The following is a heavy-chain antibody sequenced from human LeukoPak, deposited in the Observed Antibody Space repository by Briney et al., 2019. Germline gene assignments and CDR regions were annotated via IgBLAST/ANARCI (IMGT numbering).Heavy chain of an antibody. J-gene: IGHJ4*02. V-gene: IGHV3-23*01. Sequence: GGSLRLSCAASGFTFRNFAMTWVRQTPGKGLEWFSTIDGSGDNTYFADSVKGRFTISRDNSKSTLYLQMTSLRAEDTAIYYCAKDYGDLPIDYWGQGTLVTVSS. CDR2: IDGSGDNT. D-gene: IGHD4-17*01. CDR1: GFTFRNFA. CDR3: AKDYGDLPIDY.